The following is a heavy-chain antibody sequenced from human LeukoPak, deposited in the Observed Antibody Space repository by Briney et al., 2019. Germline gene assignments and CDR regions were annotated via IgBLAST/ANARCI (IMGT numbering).Heavy chain of an antibody. CDR3: TTDRFD. Sequence: GGSLRLSCAASGFTFSNTWMSWVRQAPGKALEWVGRIKSKTDGGTTDYVAPVKGRFTISRDDSQNMLFLQMNSLKTEDTSVYYCTTDRFDWGQGTLVTVSS. V-gene: IGHV3-15*01. CDR2: IKSKTDGGTT. CDR1: GFTFSNTW. J-gene: IGHJ4*02.